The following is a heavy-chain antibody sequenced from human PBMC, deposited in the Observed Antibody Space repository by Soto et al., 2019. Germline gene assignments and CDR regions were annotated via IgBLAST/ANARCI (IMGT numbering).Heavy chain of an antibody. D-gene: IGHD3-9*01. CDR3: ARDIWFDILTGYYQHPSLDAFDI. Sequence: QVQLVQSGAEVKKPGASVKVSCKASGYTFTSYGISWVRQAPGQGLEWMGWISAYNGNTNYAQKLQGRVTMTTDTSSSTGYMELRSLRSDDWAVYYCARDIWFDILTGYYQHPSLDAFDIWGQGTIVTVSS. CDR1: GYTFTSYG. J-gene: IGHJ3*02. CDR2: ISAYNGNT. V-gene: IGHV1-18*04.